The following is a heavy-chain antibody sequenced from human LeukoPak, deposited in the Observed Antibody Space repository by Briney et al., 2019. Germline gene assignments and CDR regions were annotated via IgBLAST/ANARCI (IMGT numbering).Heavy chain of an antibody. CDR2: IYYSGTT. Sequence: PETLSLTCTVSGGSISSTTYYWGWIRQPPGKGLEWIGSIYYSGTTYYNPSLKSRLTISVDTSKNQFSLKLNSVTAADTAVYYCARSAPQVGDYWGQGTLVTVSS. CDR1: GGSISSTTYY. D-gene: IGHD1-26*01. V-gene: IGHV4-39*01. J-gene: IGHJ4*02. CDR3: ARSAPQVGDY.